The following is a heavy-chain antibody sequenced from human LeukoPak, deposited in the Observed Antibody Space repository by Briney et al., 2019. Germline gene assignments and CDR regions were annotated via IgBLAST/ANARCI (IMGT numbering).Heavy chain of an antibody. Sequence: GGSLRLSCAASGFTFSSYSMNWVRQAPGKGLEWVSSISSSSSYIYYADSVKGRFTISRDNDKNSLYLQMNSLRAEDTAVYYCARGGRFDAFDIWGQGTMVTVSS. CDR3: ARGGRFDAFDI. J-gene: IGHJ3*02. CDR1: GFTFSSYS. D-gene: IGHD4-17*01. CDR2: ISSSSSYI. V-gene: IGHV3-21*01.